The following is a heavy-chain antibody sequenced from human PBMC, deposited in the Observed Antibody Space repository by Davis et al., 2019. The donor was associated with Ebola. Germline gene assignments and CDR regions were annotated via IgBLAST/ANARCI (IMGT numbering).Heavy chain of an antibody. V-gene: IGHV4-34*01. CDR2: INHSGST. J-gene: IGHJ6*04. CDR1: GGSFSGYY. D-gene: IGHD3-10*01. Sequence: MPSETLSLTCAVYGGSFSGYYWSWIRQPPGKGLEWIGEINHSGSTNYNPSLKSRVTISVDTSKNQFSLKLSSVTAADTAVYYCARGGVLWFGELVYYYYYGMDVWGKGTTVTVSS. CDR3: ARGGVLWFGELVYYYYYGMDV.